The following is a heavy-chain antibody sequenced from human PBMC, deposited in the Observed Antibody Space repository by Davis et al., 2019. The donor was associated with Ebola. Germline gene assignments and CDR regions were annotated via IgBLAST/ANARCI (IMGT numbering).Heavy chain of an antibody. J-gene: IGHJ3*02. Sequence: ASVKVSCKASGYTFNSYDINWVRQASGQGLEWMGWVNPNSADTVYAQKFQGRVTFTRDTSISTVYMELSRVISDDTAVYACARDDTSSPSNAFDIWGQGTMVTVSS. CDR1: GYTFNSYD. V-gene: IGHV1-8*01. D-gene: IGHD6-6*01. CDR2: VNPNSADT. CDR3: ARDDTSSPSNAFDI.